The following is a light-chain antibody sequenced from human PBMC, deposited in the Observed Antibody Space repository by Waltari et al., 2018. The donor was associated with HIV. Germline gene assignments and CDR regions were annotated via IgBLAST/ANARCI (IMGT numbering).Light chain of an antibody. CDR1: NSNIGINY. CDR3: AAWDDSLSGRV. CDR2: WDN. Sequence: QSVLTQPHSASGTPGQRVTIYCSGSNSNIGINYVYWYQQLPGTAPKLLIYWDNQRPSGVPGRFSGSKSGTSASLAISGLRSEDEADYYCAAWDDSLSGRVFGGGTNLTVL. J-gene: IGLJ3*02. V-gene: IGLV1-47*01.